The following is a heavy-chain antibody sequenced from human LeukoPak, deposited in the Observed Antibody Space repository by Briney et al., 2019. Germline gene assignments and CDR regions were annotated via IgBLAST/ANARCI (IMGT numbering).Heavy chain of an antibody. V-gene: IGHV3-23*01. CDR1: GFTFSSYA. Sequence: GGSLRLSCAASGFTFSSYALSWVRQAPGKGLEWVSAISADGGDTYYADSVKGRFTISRDNSKNTLDLHMSSLRAEDTAIYYCANWQSGSRVFFDYWGQGTLVTVSS. CDR2: ISADGGDT. CDR3: ANWQSGSRVFFDY. D-gene: IGHD1-26*01. J-gene: IGHJ4*02.